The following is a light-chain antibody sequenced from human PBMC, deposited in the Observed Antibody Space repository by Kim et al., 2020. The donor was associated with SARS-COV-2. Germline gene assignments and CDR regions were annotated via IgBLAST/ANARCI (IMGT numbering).Light chain of an antibody. CDR3: QQYDTSRT. J-gene: IGKJ1*01. V-gene: IGKV3-20*01. Sequence: YPGERATLSCRARQSVSSSYCACYQQKPGQAPRLLMSDASTRATGIPDRFSGSGSETDFTLTISRLEPEDFAVYYCQQYDTSRTFGQGTKVDIK. CDR1: QSVSSSY. CDR2: DAS.